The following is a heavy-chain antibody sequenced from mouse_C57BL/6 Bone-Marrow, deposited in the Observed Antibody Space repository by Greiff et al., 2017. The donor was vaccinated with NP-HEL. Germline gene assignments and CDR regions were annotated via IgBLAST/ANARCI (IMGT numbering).Heavy chain of an antibody. D-gene: IGHD2-5*01. V-gene: IGHV3-6*01. J-gene: IGHJ2*01. Sequence: EVKLVESGPGLVKPSQSLSLTCSVTGYSITSGYYWNWIRQFPGNKLEWMGYISYDGSNNYNPSLKNRISITRDTSKNQFFLKLNSVTTEDTATYYCATGEYSNLFDYWGQGTTLTVSS. CDR2: ISYDGSN. CDR1: GYSITSGYY. CDR3: ATGEYSNLFDY.